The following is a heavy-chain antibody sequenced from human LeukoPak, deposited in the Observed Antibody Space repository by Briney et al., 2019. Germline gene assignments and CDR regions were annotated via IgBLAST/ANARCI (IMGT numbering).Heavy chain of an antibody. CDR3: ARGNSYGYYPDY. D-gene: IGHD5-18*01. J-gene: IGHJ4*02. CDR1: GGSISSSTYN. CDR2: IYYSGNT. V-gene: IGHV4-39*01. Sequence: SETLSLTCTVSGGSISSSTYNWGWIRQPPGKGLEWIGSIYYSGNTYYTPSLKSRVTISVDTSKNQFSLRLNSVTATDTAVYYCARGNSYGYYPDYWGQGTLATVSS.